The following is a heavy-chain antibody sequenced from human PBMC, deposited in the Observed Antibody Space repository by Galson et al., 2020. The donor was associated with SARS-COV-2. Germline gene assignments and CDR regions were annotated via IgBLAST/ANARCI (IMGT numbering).Heavy chain of an antibody. J-gene: IGHJ4*02. CDR3: ARTYYYESGGYSWLDY. Sequence: SETLSLTCTVSGASISRYYWTWIRRPAGKGLEWIGHMYVSGRTNYNPSLNSRVTMSVDTSKNQFFLKLSSVTAADTAVYYCARTYYYESGGYSWLDYWGQGTLVSVSS. CDR1: GASISRYY. V-gene: IGHV4-4*07. CDR2: MYVSGRT. D-gene: IGHD3-22*01.